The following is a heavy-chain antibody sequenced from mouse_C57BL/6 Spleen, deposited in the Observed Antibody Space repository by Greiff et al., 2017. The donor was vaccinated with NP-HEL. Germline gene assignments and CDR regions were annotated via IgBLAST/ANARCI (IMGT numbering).Heavy chain of an antibody. D-gene: IGHD1-1*01. CDR1: GYAFSSYW. Sequence: QVQLKQSGAELVKPGASVKISCKASGYAFSSYWMNWVKQRPGKGLEWIGQIYPGDGDTNYNGKFKGKATLTADKSSSTAYMQLSSLTSEDSAVYFCARSAVTTVVANPGFDVWGTGTTVTVSS. V-gene: IGHV1-80*01. J-gene: IGHJ1*03. CDR2: IYPGDGDT. CDR3: ARSAVTTVVANPGFDV.